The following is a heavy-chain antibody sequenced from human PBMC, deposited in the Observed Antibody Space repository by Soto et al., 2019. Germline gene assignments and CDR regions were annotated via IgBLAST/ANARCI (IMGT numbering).Heavy chain of an antibody. V-gene: IGHV3-48*02. CDR3: ARNQEKYYYGSGILSRAPHDY. J-gene: IGHJ4*02. CDR2: ISNSSSTI. Sequence: GGSLRLSCAASGFTFSSYSLNCVRQAPGKGLEWVSYISNSSSTIYYADSVNGRFTISIDNAKNSLYLQMNSLRDEDTAVHYCARNQEKYYYGSGILSRAPHDYWAQGTLVPVSS. D-gene: IGHD3-10*01. CDR1: GFTFSSYS.